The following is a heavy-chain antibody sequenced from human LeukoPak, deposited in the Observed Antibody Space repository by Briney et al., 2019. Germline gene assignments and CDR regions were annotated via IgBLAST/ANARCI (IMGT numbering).Heavy chain of an antibody. V-gene: IGHV1-18*01. CDR1: GYTFTSYG. CDR3: ARVKGRYATTVTSIDY. D-gene: IGHD4-11*01. J-gene: IGHJ4*02. CDR2: ISAYNGNT. Sequence: ASVKVSCKASGYTFTSYGISWVRQAPGQGLEWMGWISAYNGNTNYARKLQGRVTMTTDTSTSTAYMELRSLRSDDTAVYYCARVKGRYATTVTSIDYWGQGTLVTVSS.